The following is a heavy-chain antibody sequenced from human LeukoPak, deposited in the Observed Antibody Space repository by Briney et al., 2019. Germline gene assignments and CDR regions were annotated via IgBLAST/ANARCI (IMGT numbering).Heavy chain of an antibody. D-gene: IGHD4-23*01. V-gene: IGHV3-30*18. CDR1: GFAFSSYG. CDR3: AKVYRLRWTESDAFDI. CDR2: ISYDGSNK. J-gene: IGHJ3*02. Sequence: PGGSLRLSCAASGFAFSSYGMHWVRQAPGKGLEWVAVISYDGSNKYYADSVKGRFTISRDNSKNTLYLQMNSLRAEDTAVYYCAKVYRLRWTESDAFDIWGQGTMVTVSS.